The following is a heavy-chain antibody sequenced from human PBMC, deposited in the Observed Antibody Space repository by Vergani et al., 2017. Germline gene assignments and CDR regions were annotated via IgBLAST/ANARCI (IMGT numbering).Heavy chain of an antibody. CDR2: INWNGGST. V-gene: IGHV3-20*04. D-gene: IGHD3-9*01. CDR3: AREGGHYDILTGYYMGPYYFDY. J-gene: IGHJ4*02. CDR1: GFSFDDYG. Sequence: EVQLVESGGGVVRPGGSLRLSCAASGFSFDDYGMSWVRQAPGKGLEWVSGINWNGGSTGYTDSVKGRFTISRDNAKNSLYLQMNSLRAEDTALYYCAREGGHYDILTGYYMGPYYFDYWGQGTLVTVSS.